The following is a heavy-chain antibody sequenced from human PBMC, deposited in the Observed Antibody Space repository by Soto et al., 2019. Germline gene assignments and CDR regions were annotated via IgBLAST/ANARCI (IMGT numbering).Heavy chain of an antibody. CDR2: ISAYNGNT. D-gene: IGHD1-1*01. CDR1: GYTFTSYG. Sequence: ASVKVSCKASGYTFTSYGISWVRQAPGQGLEWMGWISAYNGNTNYAQKLQGRVTMTTDTSTSTAYMGLRSLRSDDTAVYYCARENGPTGTTPLLADYWGQGTLVTVSS. CDR3: ARENGPTGTTPLLADY. V-gene: IGHV1-18*01. J-gene: IGHJ4*02.